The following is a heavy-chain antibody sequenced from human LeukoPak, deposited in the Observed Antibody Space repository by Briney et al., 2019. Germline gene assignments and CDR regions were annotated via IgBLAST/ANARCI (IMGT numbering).Heavy chain of an antibody. CDR2: IKQDGSEK. Sequence: GGSLRLSCAASGFTSSSYWMSWVRQAPGKGLEWVANIKQDGSEKYYVDSVKGRFTISRDNAKNSLYLQMNSLRAEDTAVYYCARGRLYDSSGYYYYFDYWGQGTLVTVSS. CDR1: GFTSSSYW. CDR3: ARGRLYDSSGYYYYFDY. V-gene: IGHV3-7*04. J-gene: IGHJ4*02. D-gene: IGHD3-22*01.